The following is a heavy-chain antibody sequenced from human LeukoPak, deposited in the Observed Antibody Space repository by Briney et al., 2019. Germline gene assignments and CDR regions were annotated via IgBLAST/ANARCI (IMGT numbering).Heavy chain of an antibody. V-gene: IGHV3-30*02. Sequence: GGSLRLSCAASGFTFSSYGMHWVRQAPGKGLEWVAFIRYDGSNKYYADSVKGRFTISRDNAKNSLYLQMNILRAEDTAVYYCAFSSSWYGDYWGQGTLVTVSS. J-gene: IGHJ4*02. D-gene: IGHD6-13*01. CDR2: IRYDGSNK. CDR3: AFSSSWYGDY. CDR1: GFTFSSYG.